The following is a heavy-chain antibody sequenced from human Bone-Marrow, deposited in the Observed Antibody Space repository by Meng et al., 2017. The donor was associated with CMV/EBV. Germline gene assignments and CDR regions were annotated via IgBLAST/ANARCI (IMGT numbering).Heavy chain of an antibody. CDR3: ATVKGRLKGDQHYGMVV. CDR2: FDPEDGET. D-gene: IGHD2-2*01. V-gene: IGHV1-24*01. J-gene: IGHJ6*01. Sequence: ASVKVSCKVSGYTLTELSMHWVRQAPGKGLEWMGGFDPEDGETIYAQKFQGRVTMTEDTSTDTAYMELSSLRSEDTAVYYCATVKGRLKGDQHYGMVVWGQGPTVTCFS. CDR1: GYTLTELS.